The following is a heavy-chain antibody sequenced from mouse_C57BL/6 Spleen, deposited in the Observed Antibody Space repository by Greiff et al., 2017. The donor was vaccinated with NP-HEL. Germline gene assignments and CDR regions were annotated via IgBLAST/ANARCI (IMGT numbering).Heavy chain of an antibody. CDR1: GYSITSGYY. CDR3: AREPSITTVVEGYFDV. D-gene: IGHD1-1*01. Sequence: EVQLVESGPGLVKPSQSLSLTCSVTGYSITSGYYWNWIRQFPGNKLEWMGYISYDGSNNYNPSLKNRISITRDTSKNQFFLKLNSVTTEDTATYYCAREPSITTVVEGYFDVWGTGTTVTVSS. J-gene: IGHJ1*03. V-gene: IGHV3-6*01. CDR2: ISYDGSN.